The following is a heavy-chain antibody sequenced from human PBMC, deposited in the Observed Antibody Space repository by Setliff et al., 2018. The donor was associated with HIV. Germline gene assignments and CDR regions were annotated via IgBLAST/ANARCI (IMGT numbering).Heavy chain of an antibody. V-gene: IGHV4-31*03. D-gene: IGHD2-15*01. Sequence: SETLSLTCSVSGDSISSGAYYWSWIRQHPVKGLEWIGYIFSSGITYYSPSLHSRVTISLDTSKNQFSLNLTSITAADTAVYYCTRDTGGGGFPMDVWAKGPRSPSP. CDR3: TRDTGGGGFPMDV. CDR2: IFSSGIT. J-gene: IGHJ6*03. CDR1: GDSISSGAYY.